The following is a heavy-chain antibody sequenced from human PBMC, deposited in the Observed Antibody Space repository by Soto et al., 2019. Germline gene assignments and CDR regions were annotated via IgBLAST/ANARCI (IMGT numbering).Heavy chain of an antibody. J-gene: IGHJ4*02. V-gene: IGHV4-34*01. CDR2: INHSENT. D-gene: IGHD6-6*01. CDR1: GGSSSGYY. CDR3: ARRSIAARGAYFDY. Sequence: SETLSRTSAVYGGSSSGYYWSWIRQPPGKGLEWIGEINHSENTNYNPSLKSRVTISVDTSKNQFSLKLSSVTAADTAVYYCARRSIAARGAYFDYWGQGTLVTVSS.